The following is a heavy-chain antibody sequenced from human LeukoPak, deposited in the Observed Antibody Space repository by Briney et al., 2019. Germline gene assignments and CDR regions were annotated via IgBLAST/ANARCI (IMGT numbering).Heavy chain of an antibody. D-gene: IGHD6-19*01. CDR3: AKPVEGGWYEYYFDY. CDR2: ISGSGGST. Sequence: GWSLTLSCAASGFTFSSYGMHWVRQAPGKGLEWVSAISGSGGSTYYADSVKGRFTISRDNSKNTLYLQMNSLRAEDTAVYYCAKPVEGGWYEYYFDYWGQGTLVTVSS. CDR1: GFTFSSYG. J-gene: IGHJ4*02. V-gene: IGHV3-23*01.